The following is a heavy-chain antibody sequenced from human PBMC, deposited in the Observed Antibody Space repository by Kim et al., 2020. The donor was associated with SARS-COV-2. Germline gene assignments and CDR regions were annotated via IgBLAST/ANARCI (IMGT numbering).Heavy chain of an antibody. CDR1: GFTFSSYS. V-gene: IGHV3-21*01. J-gene: IGHJ4*02. CDR3: ARDPPGSALRLD. D-gene: IGHD3-10*01. CDR2: ITSSSTYI. Sequence: GGSLRLSCAASGFTFSSYSMNWVRQAPGKGLEWVSSITSSSTYIYYADSLKGRFTISRDNAKNSLYLQMNSLRAEDTAVYYCARDPPGSALRLDWGQGTLVTVSS.